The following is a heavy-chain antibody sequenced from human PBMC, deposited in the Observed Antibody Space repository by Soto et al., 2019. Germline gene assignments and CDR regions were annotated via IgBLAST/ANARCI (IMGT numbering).Heavy chain of an antibody. J-gene: IGHJ4*02. CDR2: ISYDGSNK. CDR3: ASAPTTVVTPYYFDY. Sequence: QVQLVESGGGVVQPGRSLRLSCAASGFTFSSYAMHWVRQAPGKGLEWVAVISYDGSNKYYADSVKGRFTISRDKSKNTLYLQMNSLRAEDTAVYYCASAPTTVVTPYYFDYWGQGTLVTVSA. CDR1: GFTFSSYA. D-gene: IGHD4-17*01. V-gene: IGHV3-30-3*01.